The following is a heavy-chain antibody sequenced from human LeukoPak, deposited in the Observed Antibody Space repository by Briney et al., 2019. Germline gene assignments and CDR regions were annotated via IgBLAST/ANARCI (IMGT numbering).Heavy chain of an antibody. J-gene: IGHJ4*02. D-gene: IGHD3-10*01. CDR1: SGSISSTSYY. Sequence: SETLSLTCTASSGSISSTSYYWGWIRQPPGRGLEWIGGIIYSGNTYYNPSLKSRVTISVDTSKNQFSLKLSSVTAADTAVYYCARSPLVRGVRAGYLDYWGQATLVTVSS. CDR2: IIYSGNT. CDR3: ARSPLVRGVRAGYLDY. V-gene: IGHV4-39*07.